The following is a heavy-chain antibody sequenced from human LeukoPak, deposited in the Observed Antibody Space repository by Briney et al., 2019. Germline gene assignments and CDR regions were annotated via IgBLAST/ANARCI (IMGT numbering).Heavy chain of an antibody. V-gene: IGHV5-51*01. CDR2: IYPGDSDT. CDR1: GYSFTSYW. CDR3: AIVDYGGNSYNWFDP. Sequence: PGESLEISCKGSGYSFTSYWIGWVRQMPGKGLEWMGIIYPGDSDTRYSPSFQGQVTISADKSISTAYLQWSSLNASDTALYYCAIVDYGGNSYNWFDPWGQGTLVTVSS. D-gene: IGHD4-23*01. J-gene: IGHJ5*02.